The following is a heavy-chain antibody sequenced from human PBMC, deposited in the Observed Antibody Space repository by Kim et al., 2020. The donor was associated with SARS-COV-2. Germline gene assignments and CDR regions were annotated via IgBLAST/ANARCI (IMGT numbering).Heavy chain of an antibody. J-gene: IGHJ5*02. V-gene: IGHV4-4*07. CDR1: GGSISSYY. D-gene: IGHD3-3*01. CDR3: ARDLPGMYYDFWSGYYTAGWFDP. Sequence: SETLSLTCTVSGGSISSYYWSWIRQPAGKGLEWIGRIYTSGSTNYNPSLKSRVTMSVDTSKNQFSLKLSSVTAADTAVYYCARDLPGMYYDFWSGYYTAGWFDPWGQGTLAT. CDR2: IYTSGST.